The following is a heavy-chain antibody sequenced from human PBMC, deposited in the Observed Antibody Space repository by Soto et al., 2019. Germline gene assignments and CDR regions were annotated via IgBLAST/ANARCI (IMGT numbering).Heavy chain of an antibody. Sequence: SEPLSLTCTVSGGSISSGGYYWSWIRQHPGKGLEWIGYIYYSGSTYYNPSLKSRVTISVDTSKNQFSLKLSSVTAADTAVYYCARGEGYSYADWFDPWGQGTLVTVSS. V-gene: IGHV4-31*03. D-gene: IGHD5-18*01. CDR1: GGSISSGGYY. CDR2: IYYSGST. J-gene: IGHJ5*02. CDR3: ARGEGYSYADWFDP.